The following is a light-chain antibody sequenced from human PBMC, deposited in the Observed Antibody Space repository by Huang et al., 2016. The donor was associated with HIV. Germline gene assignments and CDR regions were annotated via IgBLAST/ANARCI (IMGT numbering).Light chain of an antibody. Sequence: IQLTQSPSSLSASVGDRVTITCRANQAIGTYLAWYQQKPGKDPELLLNSSSTLRSGVPSRFSGGGSGTDFTLTITSLQPEDFASYSCQHLYTFGGGTKVEIK. J-gene: IGKJ4*01. CDR1: QAIGTY. CDR2: SSS. V-gene: IGKV1-9*01. CDR3: QHLYT.